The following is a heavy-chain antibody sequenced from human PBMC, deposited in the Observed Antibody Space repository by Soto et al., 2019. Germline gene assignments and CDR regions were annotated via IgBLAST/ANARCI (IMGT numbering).Heavy chain of an antibody. CDR3: ARVYYYGSGSYGMDV. CDR1: CYTFTSYG. D-gene: IGHD3-10*01. Sequence: GXSVKVSFRASCYTFTSYGISWVRQAPGQGLEWMGWISAYNGNTNYAQKLQGRVTMTTDTSTSTAYMELRSLRSDDTAVYYCARVYYYGSGSYGMDVWGQGTTVTVSS. J-gene: IGHJ6*02. CDR2: ISAYNGNT. V-gene: IGHV1-18*01.